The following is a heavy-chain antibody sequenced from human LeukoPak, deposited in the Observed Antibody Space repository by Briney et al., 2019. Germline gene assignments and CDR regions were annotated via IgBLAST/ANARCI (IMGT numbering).Heavy chain of an antibody. V-gene: IGHV4-34*01. CDR1: GGSFSGYY. CDR2: INHSGST. Sequence: SETLSLTCAVYGGSFSGYYWSWIRHPPAKGLEWIGEINHSGSTNYNPSLKSRVTISVDTSKNQFSLKLSSVTAADTAVYYCARGRAAAGTIYYYYMDVWGKGTTVTVSS. J-gene: IGHJ6*03. D-gene: IGHD6-13*01. CDR3: ARGRAAAGTIYYYYMDV.